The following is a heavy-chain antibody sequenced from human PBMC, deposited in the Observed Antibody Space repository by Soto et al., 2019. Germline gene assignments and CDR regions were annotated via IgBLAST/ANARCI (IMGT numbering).Heavy chain of an antibody. CDR3: ARGIPYDSSGYYGYYFDY. Sequence: SETLSLTCAVSGGSISSGGYSWSWIRQPPGKGLEWIGYIYHSGSTYYNPSLKSRVTISVDRSKNQFSLKLSSVTAADTAVYYCARGIPYDSSGYYGYYFDYWGQGTLVTVSS. J-gene: IGHJ4*02. D-gene: IGHD3-22*01. V-gene: IGHV4-30-2*01. CDR1: GGSISSGGYS. CDR2: IYHSGST.